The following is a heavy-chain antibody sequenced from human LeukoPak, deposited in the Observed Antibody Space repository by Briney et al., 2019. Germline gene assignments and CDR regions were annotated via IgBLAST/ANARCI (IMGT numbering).Heavy chain of an antibody. CDR1: GFTFSSYA. CDR2: ISYDGSNK. Sequence: GRSLRLSCAASGFTFSSYAMHWVRQAPGKGLEWVAVISYDGSNKYYADSVKGRFTISRDNSKNTLYLQMNSLRAEDTAVYYCARDGYYYDSSGYQMPSDYYYGMDVWGQGTTVTVSS. V-gene: IGHV3-30*04. J-gene: IGHJ6*02. D-gene: IGHD3-22*01. CDR3: ARDGYYYDSSGYQMPSDYYYGMDV.